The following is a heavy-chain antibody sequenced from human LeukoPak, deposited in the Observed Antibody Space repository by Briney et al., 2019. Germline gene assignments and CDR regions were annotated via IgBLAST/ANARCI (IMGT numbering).Heavy chain of an antibody. V-gene: IGHV3-30-3*01. Sequence: GRSVRLSCAASGFTFSSYAMHWVRQAPGKGLEWVAVISYDGSNKYYADSVKGRFTISRDNSKNTLYLQMNSLRAEDTAVYYCARDQGELPRVFDYWGQGTLVTVSS. CDR2: ISYDGSNK. J-gene: IGHJ4*02. CDR1: GFTFSSYA. CDR3: ARDQGELPRVFDY. D-gene: IGHD1-26*01.